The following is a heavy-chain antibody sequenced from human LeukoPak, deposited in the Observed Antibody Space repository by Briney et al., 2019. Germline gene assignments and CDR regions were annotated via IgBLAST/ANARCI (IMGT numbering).Heavy chain of an antibody. V-gene: IGHV4-4*07. CDR3: ARENSGSYREFDY. CDR2: IYTSGST. D-gene: IGHD1-26*01. Sequence: SETLSLTCTVSGGSISSYYWCWIRQPAGKGLEWFGRIYTSGSTNYNPSLKSRVTMSVDTSKNQFSLKLSSVTAADTAVFYCARENSGSYREFDYWGQGTLVTASS. CDR1: GGSISSYY. J-gene: IGHJ4*02.